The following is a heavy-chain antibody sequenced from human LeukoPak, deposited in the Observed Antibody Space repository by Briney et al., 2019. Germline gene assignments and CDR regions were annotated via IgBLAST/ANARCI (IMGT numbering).Heavy chain of an antibody. CDR1: GGSLSSSSYY. Sequence: PSDTLSHTCSVSGGSLSSSSYYWGWTPQPPGEGLEWIGELNHSGSTNYMPSLKSRVTISVDTSKKQCSLKLSSVTAADMAVYYCARKGSDGAGNYPAGSMYYFDYWGQGTLVSVSS. V-gene: IGHV4-39*07. J-gene: IGHJ4*02. CDR2: LNHSGST. CDR3: ARKGSDGAGNYPAGSMYYFDY. D-gene: IGHD3-10*01.